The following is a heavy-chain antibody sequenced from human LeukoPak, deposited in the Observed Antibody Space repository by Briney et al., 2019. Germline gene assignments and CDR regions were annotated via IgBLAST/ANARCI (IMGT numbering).Heavy chain of an antibody. D-gene: IGHD2-2*01. V-gene: IGHV1-3*01. CDR2: INAGNGNT. Sequence: GASVKVSCKASGYTFTSYAMHWVRQAPGQRLEWMGWINAGNGNTKYSQKFQGRVTITRDTSASTAYMELSSLRSEDTAVYYCARDDCSSTSCYPPGWFDPWGQGTLVTVSS. CDR3: ARDDCSSTSCYPPGWFDP. CDR1: GYTFTSYA. J-gene: IGHJ5*02.